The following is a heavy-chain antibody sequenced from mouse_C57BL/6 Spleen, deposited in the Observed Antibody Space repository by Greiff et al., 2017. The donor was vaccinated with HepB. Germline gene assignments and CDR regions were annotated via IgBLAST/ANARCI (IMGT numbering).Heavy chain of an antibody. CDR2: ISNGGGST. Sequence: EVKLVESGGGLVQPGGSLKLSCAASGFTFSDYYMYWVRQTPEKRLEWVAYISNGGGSTYYPDTVKGRFTISRDNAKTTLYLQMSRLKSEDTAMYYCARPILLRYLDWCFDVWGTGTTVTVSS. J-gene: IGHJ1*03. V-gene: IGHV5-12*01. CDR3: ARPILLRYLDWCFDV. D-gene: IGHD1-1*01. CDR1: GFTFSDYY.